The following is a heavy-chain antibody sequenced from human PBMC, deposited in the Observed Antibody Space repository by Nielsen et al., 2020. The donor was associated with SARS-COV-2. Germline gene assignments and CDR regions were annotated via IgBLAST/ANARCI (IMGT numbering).Heavy chain of an antibody. CDR2: IYPGDSDT. D-gene: IGHD2-2*01. V-gene: IGHV5-51*01. CDR3: ARRLGYCSSTSCYGRWFDP. J-gene: IGHJ5*02. Sequence: VRQMPGKGLGWMGIIYPGDSDTRYSPSFQGQVPISADKSISTAYLQWSSLKASDTAMYYCARRLGYCSSTSCYGRWFDPWGQGTLVTVSS.